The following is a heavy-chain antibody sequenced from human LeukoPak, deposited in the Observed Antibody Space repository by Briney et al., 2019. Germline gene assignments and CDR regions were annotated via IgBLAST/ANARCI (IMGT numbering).Heavy chain of an antibody. CDR2: INHSGST. CDR1: GGSFSGYY. Sequence: SETLSLTCAVYGGSFSGYYWSWIRQPPGKGLEWIGEINHSGSTNYNPSLKSRVTISVDTSKNQFSLKLSSVTAADTAVYYCARGRGRSMTTVVIINYYGTDVWGQGTTVTVSS. J-gene: IGHJ6*02. D-gene: IGHD4-23*01. CDR3: ARGRGRSMTTVVIINYYGTDV. V-gene: IGHV4-34*01.